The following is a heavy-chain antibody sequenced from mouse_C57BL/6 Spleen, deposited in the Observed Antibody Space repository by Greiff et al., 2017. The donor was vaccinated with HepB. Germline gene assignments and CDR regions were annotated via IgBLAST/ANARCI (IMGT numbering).Heavy chain of an antibody. CDR1: GFSLTSYG. CDR2: IWSGGST. V-gene: IGHV2-2*01. Sequence: QVQLQQSGPGLVQPSQSLSITCTVSGFSLTSYGVHWVRQSPGKGLEWLGVIWSGGSTDYNAAFISRLSISKDNSKSQVFFKMNSLQADDTAIYYCAREGVITTVVAHFDYWGQGTTLTVSS. D-gene: IGHD1-1*01. CDR3: AREGVITTVVAHFDY. J-gene: IGHJ2*01.